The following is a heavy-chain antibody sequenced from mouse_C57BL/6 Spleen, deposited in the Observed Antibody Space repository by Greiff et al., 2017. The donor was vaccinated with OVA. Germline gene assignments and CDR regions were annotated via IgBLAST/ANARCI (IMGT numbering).Heavy chain of an antibody. CDR2: ISSGSSTI. CDR1: GFTFSDYG. Sequence: EVKLVESGGGLVKPGGSLKLSCAASGFTFSDYGMHWVRQAPEKGLEWVAYISSGSSTIYYADTVKGRFTLSRDTDKNTLYLQMTSLRSEDTAMYYCARPYDYDNAMYYWGQGTSVTVSS. CDR3: ARPYDYDNAMYY. D-gene: IGHD2-4*01. J-gene: IGHJ4*01. V-gene: IGHV5-17*01.